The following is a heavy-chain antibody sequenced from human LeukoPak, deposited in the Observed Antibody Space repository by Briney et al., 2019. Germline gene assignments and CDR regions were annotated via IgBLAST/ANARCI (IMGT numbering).Heavy chain of an antibody. Sequence: GGSLRLSCAASGFTFTNYAMSWVRQAPGKGLEWVSAVGAYGGSTYYADSVKGRFTISRDNSKNTLFLQMSSLRAEDTAVYYCANRDGYFDYWGQGALVTVSS. V-gene: IGHV3-23*01. CDR1: GFTFTNYA. CDR2: VGAYGGST. D-gene: IGHD2-21*01. J-gene: IGHJ4*02. CDR3: ANRDGYFDY.